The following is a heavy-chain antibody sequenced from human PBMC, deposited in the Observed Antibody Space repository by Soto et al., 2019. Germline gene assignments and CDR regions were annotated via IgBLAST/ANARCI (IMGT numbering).Heavy chain of an antibody. J-gene: IGHJ4*02. Sequence: QVQLQESGPGLVKPSQTLSLTCTVSGGSISSGGYYWSWIRQHPGKGLEWIGHFYYSGSTYYNPSLKSRVTMPVDTSKNQFSLKLSSVTAADTAMYYCARVWGMTPDYWGQGTLVTVSS. CDR3: ARVWGMTPDY. V-gene: IGHV4-31*03. CDR2: FYYSGST. CDR1: GGSISSGGYY. D-gene: IGHD7-27*01.